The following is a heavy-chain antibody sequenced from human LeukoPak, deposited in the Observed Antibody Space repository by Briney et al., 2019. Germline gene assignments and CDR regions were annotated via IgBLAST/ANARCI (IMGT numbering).Heavy chain of an antibody. Sequence: ASVKVSCKASGYTFTSYGISWVRQAPGQGLEWMGWISAYNDNTNYAQKLQGRVTMTTDTSTSTAYMELRSLRSDDTAVYYCARDPLDYDSSGPDYWGQGTLVTVSS. V-gene: IGHV1-18*01. CDR3: ARDPLDYDSSGPDY. CDR2: ISAYNDNT. D-gene: IGHD3-22*01. J-gene: IGHJ4*02. CDR1: GYTFTSYG.